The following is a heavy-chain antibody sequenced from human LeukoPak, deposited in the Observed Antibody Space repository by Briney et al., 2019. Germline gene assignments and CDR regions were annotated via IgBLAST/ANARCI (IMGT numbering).Heavy chain of an antibody. CDR3: ARDNPGGYFVY. CDR1: GGSFSGYY. Sequence: SETLSLTCAVYGGSFSGYYWSWIRQPPGKGLEWIGEINHSGSTNYNPSLKSRVTISVDTSKNQFSLKLSSVTAADTAVYYCARDNPGGYFVYWGQGILVAVSS. CDR2: INHSGST. D-gene: IGHD3-16*01. V-gene: IGHV4-34*01. J-gene: IGHJ4*02.